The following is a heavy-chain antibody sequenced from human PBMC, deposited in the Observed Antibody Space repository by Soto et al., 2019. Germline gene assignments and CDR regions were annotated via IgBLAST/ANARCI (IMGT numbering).Heavy chain of an antibody. V-gene: IGHV1-69*12. D-gene: IGHD3-10*01. Sequence: QVQLVQSGAEVKKPGSSVKVSCKASGGTFSSYAISWVRQAPGQGLEWMGGNIPIFGTANYAQKFQGRVTITADESTSTADMELSSLRSEDTAVYYCAILGRYYGSGSRRNWFDPWGQGTLVTVSS. J-gene: IGHJ5*02. CDR1: GGTFSSYA. CDR2: NIPIFGTA. CDR3: AILGRYYGSGSRRNWFDP.